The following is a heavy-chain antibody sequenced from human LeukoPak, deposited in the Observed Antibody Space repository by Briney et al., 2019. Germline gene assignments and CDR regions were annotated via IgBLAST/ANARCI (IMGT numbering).Heavy chain of an antibody. CDR2: IYHSGST. D-gene: IGHD2-8*01. Sequence: PSETLSLTCTVSGYSISSGYYWGWIRQPPGKGLEWIGSIYHSGSTYYNPSLKSRVTISVDTSKNQFSLKLSSVTAADTAVYCCARSPGVFDYWGQGTLVTVSS. CDR1: GYSISSGYY. V-gene: IGHV4-38-2*02. CDR3: ARSPGVFDY. J-gene: IGHJ4*02.